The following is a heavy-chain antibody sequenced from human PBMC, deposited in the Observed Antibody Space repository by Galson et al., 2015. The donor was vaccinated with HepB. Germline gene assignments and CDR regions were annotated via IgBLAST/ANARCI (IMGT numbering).Heavy chain of an antibody. CDR1: GFTFSSYA. V-gene: IGHV3-23*01. J-gene: IGHJ4*02. CDR3: AKSTGIAVADALDY. D-gene: IGHD6-19*01. CDR2: ISGSGGST. Sequence: SLRLSCAASGFTFSSYAMSWVRQAPGKGLEWVSVISGSGGSTYYADSVKGRFTISRDNSKNTLNLQMNSLRAEDTAVYYCAKSTGIAVADALDYWGQGTLVTVSS.